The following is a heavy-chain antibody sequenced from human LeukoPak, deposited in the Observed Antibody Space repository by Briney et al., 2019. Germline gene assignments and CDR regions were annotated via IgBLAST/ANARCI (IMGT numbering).Heavy chain of an antibody. D-gene: IGHD4-17*01. CDR1: GFTFSSYW. CDR3: ASPGTTVTTRNAFDI. V-gene: IGHV3-74*01. CDR2: INTDGSST. J-gene: IGHJ3*02. Sequence: GGSLRLSCAASGFTFSSYWMHWVRQAPGKGLVWVSRINTDGSSTSYADSVKDRFTISRDNAKNTLYLQMNSLRAEDTAVYYCASPGTTVTTRNAFDIWGQGTMVTVSS.